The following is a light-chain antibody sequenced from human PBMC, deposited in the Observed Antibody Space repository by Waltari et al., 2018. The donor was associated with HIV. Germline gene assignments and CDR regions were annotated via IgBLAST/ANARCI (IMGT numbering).Light chain of an antibody. V-gene: IGLV1-47*02. CDR3: ATWDDSLSGVL. Sequence: SVLTQPPSASGTPGQRVTISCSGSSSNIGSHYVFWYQQLPGTAPKLRMHSNHRRPSGVPDGFSYSTSGTSASLAISGLRSEDEADYYCATWDDSLSGVLFGGGTKLTVL. CDR2: SNH. CDR1: SSNIGSHY. J-gene: IGLJ2*01.